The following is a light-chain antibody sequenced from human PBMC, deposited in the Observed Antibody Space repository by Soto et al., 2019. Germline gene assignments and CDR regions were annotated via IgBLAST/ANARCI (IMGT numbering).Light chain of an antibody. CDR2: GAF. V-gene: IGKV3-20*01. Sequence: VLTQSPDSLSLSPGERATLSCRASQYISTKLAWYQQKPGQAPRLLFSGAFNRATDTPDRFSGSGSGTDFTLIISGVEAEDSAMYYCQQYGDSPWTFGQGTRVDFK. CDR1: QYISTK. CDR3: QQYGDSPWT. J-gene: IGKJ1*01.